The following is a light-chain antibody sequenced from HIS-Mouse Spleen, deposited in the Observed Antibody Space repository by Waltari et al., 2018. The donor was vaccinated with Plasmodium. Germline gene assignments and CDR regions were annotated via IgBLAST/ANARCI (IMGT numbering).Light chain of an antibody. CDR1: QGISNY. CDR3: QKYNSAPFT. CDR2: AAS. V-gene: IGKV1-27*01. J-gene: IGKJ3*01. Sequence: DIQMTQSPSPRSASARHRVTITCRASQGISNYLAWYQQKPGNVPKLLIYAASTLQSGVPSRFSGSGSGTDFTLTISSLQPEDVETYYCQKYNSAPFTFGPGTKEDIK.